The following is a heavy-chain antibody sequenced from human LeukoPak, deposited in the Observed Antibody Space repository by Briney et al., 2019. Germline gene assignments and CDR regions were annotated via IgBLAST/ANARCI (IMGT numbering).Heavy chain of an antibody. D-gene: IGHD6-19*01. V-gene: IGHV3-74*01. Sequence: GGSLRLSCAASGFTLSSYWMHWVRQAPGEGLVWVSRINSDGSNINYADSVKGRFTISRDNAKNTLYLQMNSLRVEDTAVYYCVRSSGWPGYWGQGTLITVSS. J-gene: IGHJ4*02. CDR3: VRSSGWPGY. CDR2: INSDGSNI. CDR1: GFTLSSYW.